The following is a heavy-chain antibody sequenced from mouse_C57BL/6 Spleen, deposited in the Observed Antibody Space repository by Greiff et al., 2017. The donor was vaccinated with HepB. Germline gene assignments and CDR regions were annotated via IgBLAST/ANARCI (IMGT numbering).Heavy chain of an antibody. Sequence: QVQLKQSGAELVRPGASVTLSCKASGYTFTDYEMHWVKQTPVHGLEWIGAIDPETGGTAYNQKFKGKAILTADKSSSTAYMELRSLTSEDSAVYYCTRQLRNYAMDYWGQGTSVTVSS. CDR1: GYTFTDYE. V-gene: IGHV1-15*01. J-gene: IGHJ4*01. CDR3: TRQLRNYAMDY. CDR2: IDPETGGT. D-gene: IGHD3-2*02.